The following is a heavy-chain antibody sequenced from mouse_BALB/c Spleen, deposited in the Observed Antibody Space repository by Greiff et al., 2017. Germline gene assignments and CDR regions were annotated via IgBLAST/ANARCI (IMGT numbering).Heavy chain of an antibody. Sequence: VQLQQSGTVLARPGASVKMSCKASGYTFTSYWMHWVKQRPGQGLEWIGYINPSTGYTEYNQKFKDKATLTADKSSSTAYMQLSSLTSEDSAVYYCARYGYFDYWGQGTTLTVSS. J-gene: IGHJ2*01. D-gene: IGHD1-1*01. CDR3: ARYGYFDY. CDR1: GYTFTSYW. V-gene: IGHV1-4*01. CDR2: INPSTGYT.